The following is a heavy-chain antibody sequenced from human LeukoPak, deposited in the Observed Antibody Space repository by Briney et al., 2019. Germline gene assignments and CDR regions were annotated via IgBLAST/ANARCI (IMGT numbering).Heavy chain of an antibody. CDR1: GGSISNYS. CDR2: IYTSGST. D-gene: IGHD6-19*01. Sequence: SGTLSLTCTVSGGSISNYSLSWIRQPAGRGLEWIGRIYTSGSTNYNPSLKSRVTMSVDTSKNQFSLKLSSVTAADTAVYYCARDPSYSSGWLDYWGQGTLVTVSS. V-gene: IGHV4-4*07. J-gene: IGHJ4*02. CDR3: ARDPSYSSGWLDY.